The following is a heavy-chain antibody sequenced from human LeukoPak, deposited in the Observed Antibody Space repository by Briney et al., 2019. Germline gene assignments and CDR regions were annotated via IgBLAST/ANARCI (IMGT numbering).Heavy chain of an antibody. CDR2: ISSSGSTI. J-gene: IGHJ5*02. CDR3: ARVGGYCSSTSCWGENWFDP. Sequence: PGGSLRLSCAASGFTFSGYYMSWIRQAPGKGLEWVSYISSSGSTIYYADSVKGRFTISRDNAKNSLYLQMNSLRAEDTAVYYCARVGGYCSSTSCWGENWFDPWGQGTLVTVSS. D-gene: IGHD2-2*01. CDR1: GFTFSGYY. V-gene: IGHV3-11*04.